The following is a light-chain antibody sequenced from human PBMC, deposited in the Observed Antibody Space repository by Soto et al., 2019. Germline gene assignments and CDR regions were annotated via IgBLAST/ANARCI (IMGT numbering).Light chain of an antibody. CDR1: QSINAH. CDR3: QKYNTWLWT. CDR2: GAS. V-gene: IGKV3-15*01. Sequence: EVVMTQSPATLSVSPGERVTLSCRASQSINAHLAWYQQKPGQAPRLLIHGASTRATGIPARFSGSGFGTEFILTISSLLSEDFAIYYCQKYNTWLWTFGQGTK. J-gene: IGKJ1*01.